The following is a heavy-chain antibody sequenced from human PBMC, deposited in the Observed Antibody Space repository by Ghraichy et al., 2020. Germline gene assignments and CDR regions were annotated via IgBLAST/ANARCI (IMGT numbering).Heavy chain of an antibody. CDR3: ARVSSYGGWFDP. Sequence: SETLSLTCAVYGGSFSGYYWSWIRQPPGKGLEWIGEINHSGSTNYNPSLKSRVTISVDTSKNQFSLKLSSVTAADTAVYYCARVSSYGGWFDPWGQGTLVTVSS. J-gene: IGHJ5*02. CDR2: INHSGST. CDR1: GGSFSGYY. V-gene: IGHV4-34*01. D-gene: IGHD4-23*01.